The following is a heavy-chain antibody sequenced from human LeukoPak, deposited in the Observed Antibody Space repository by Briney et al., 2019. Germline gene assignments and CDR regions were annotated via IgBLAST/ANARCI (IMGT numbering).Heavy chain of an antibody. CDR1: GYTFTGYY. D-gene: IGHD3-22*01. CDR3: ARGGGSYYYDSSGTYWFDP. V-gene: IGHV1-2*02. CDR2: INPNSGGT. J-gene: IGHJ5*02. Sequence: ASVKVSCKASGYTFTGYYMHWVRQAPGQGLEWMGWINPNSGGTNYAQKFQGRVTMTRDTSISTAYMELSRLRSDDTAVYYCARGGGSYYYDSSGTYWFDPWGQGTLVTVSS.